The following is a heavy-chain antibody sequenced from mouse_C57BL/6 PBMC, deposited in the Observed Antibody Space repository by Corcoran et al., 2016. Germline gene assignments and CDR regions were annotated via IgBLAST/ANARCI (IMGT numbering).Heavy chain of an antibody. CDR3: ARAPYDPYAMDY. J-gene: IGHJ4*01. D-gene: IGHD2-12*01. Sequence: EVQLQQSGPELVKPGASVKIPCKASGSTFTDYNMDWVKQSHGKSLEWIGDINPNNGGTIYNQKFKGKATLTVDKSSSTAYMELRSLTSEDTAVYYCARAPYDPYAMDYWGQGTSVTVSS. CDR2: INPNNGGT. CDR1: GSTFTDYN. V-gene: IGHV1-18*01.